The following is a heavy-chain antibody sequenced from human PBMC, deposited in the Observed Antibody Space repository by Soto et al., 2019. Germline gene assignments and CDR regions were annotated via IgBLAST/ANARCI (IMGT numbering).Heavy chain of an antibody. CDR1: ESTVSRDW. V-gene: IGHV3-7*04. D-gene: IGHD1-26*01. Sequence: EVHLVESGGGLVQTGGSLRLSCAIFESTVSRDWMNWVRQAPGKGLEWVAHINQDGSAKYYVDSVKGRFTISRDNAKKSLYLQMTSLRPAYTAMYYCSGGVGDAFWGQGTLVTVSS. J-gene: IGHJ4*02. CDR3: SGGVGDAF. CDR2: INQDGSAK.